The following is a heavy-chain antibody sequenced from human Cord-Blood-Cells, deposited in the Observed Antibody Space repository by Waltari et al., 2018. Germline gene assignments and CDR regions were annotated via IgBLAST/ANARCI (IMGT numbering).Heavy chain of an antibody. CDR2: MNPNRGNT. V-gene: IGHV1-8*01. J-gene: IGHJ4*02. Sequence: QVQLVQSGAEVKKPGASVKVSCKASGYTFTSYDINWVRQATGQGLEWMVWMNPNRGNTGYAQKFQGRVTRTRNTSISTAYMELGSLRSEDTAVYYCARFPTVAGKALDYWGQGTLVTVSS. CDR1: GYTFTSYD. D-gene: IGHD6-19*01. CDR3: ARFPTVAGKALDY.